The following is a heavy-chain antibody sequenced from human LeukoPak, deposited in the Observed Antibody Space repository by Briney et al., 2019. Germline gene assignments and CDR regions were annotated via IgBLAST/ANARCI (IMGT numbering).Heavy chain of an antibody. CDR3: AKDRIQQWLYY. V-gene: IGHV3-30*18. J-gene: IGHJ4*02. Sequence: GGSLRLSCAASGFTFSSYGMHWARQAPGKGLEWVAVISYDGSNKYYADSVKGRFTISRDNSKNTLYLQMNSLRAEDTAVYYCAKDRIQQWLYYWGQGTLVTVSS. D-gene: IGHD6-19*01. CDR1: GFTFSSYG. CDR2: ISYDGSNK.